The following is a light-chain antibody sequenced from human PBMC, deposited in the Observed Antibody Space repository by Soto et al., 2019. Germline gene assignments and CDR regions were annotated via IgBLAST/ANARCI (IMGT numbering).Light chain of an antibody. Sequence: EIVLTQSPATLSLSPGERATLSCRASQSVSSYLAWYQQKPGQAPRLLIYGASSRATGIPDRFSGSGSGTDFTLTISRLQPEDFATYYCQQLSRYPLTFGGGTKV. CDR3: QQLSRYPLT. CDR2: GAS. J-gene: IGKJ4*01. CDR1: QSVSSY. V-gene: IGKV3-11*01.